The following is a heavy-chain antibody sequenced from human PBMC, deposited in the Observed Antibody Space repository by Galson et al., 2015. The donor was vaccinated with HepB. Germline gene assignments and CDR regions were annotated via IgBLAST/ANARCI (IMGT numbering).Heavy chain of an antibody. J-gene: IGHJ4*02. V-gene: IGHV3-7*01. CDR3: ARERCSIFSQLFYFDY. D-gene: IGHD3-9*01. CDR1: GFNSSIFW. CDR2: IKQDGREK. Sequence: SLRLSCAGSGFNSSIFWMSWVRQAPGKGLEWVANIKQDGREKYYVGPVKGRFTISSDNAGNSLYLQMNSLIAEDTAVYYCARERCSIFSQLFYFDYWGQGALVTVSS.